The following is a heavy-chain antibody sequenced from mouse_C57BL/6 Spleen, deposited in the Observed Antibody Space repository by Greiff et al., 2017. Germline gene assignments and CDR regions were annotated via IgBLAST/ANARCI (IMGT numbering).Heavy chain of an antibody. V-gene: IGHV1-76*01. Sequence: QVQLQQSGAELVRPGASVKLSCKASGYTFTDYYINWVKQRPGQGLEWIARIYPGSGNTYYKEKFKGKATLTAEKSSSTAYMQLSSLTSEDSAVYFCARSGGVTAYYAMDYWGQGTSVTVSS. J-gene: IGHJ4*01. CDR2: IYPGSGNT. D-gene: IGHD2-2*01. CDR3: ARSGGVTAYYAMDY. CDR1: GYTFTDYY.